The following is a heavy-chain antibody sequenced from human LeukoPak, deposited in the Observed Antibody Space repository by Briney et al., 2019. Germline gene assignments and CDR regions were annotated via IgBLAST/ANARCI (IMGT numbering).Heavy chain of an antibody. J-gene: IGHJ4*02. Sequence: GGSLRLSCAASGFTFNNYGMHWVRQAPGKGLEWVAFIRYDGSNTYYADSVKGRFTISRDNSKNTLYLQMNSLRAEDTAVYCCAKDLAIFSMVRGVNYFDYWGQGTLVTVSS. CDR1: GFTFNNYG. CDR3: AKDLAIFSMVRGVNYFDY. CDR2: IRYDGSNT. V-gene: IGHV3-30*02. D-gene: IGHD3-10*01.